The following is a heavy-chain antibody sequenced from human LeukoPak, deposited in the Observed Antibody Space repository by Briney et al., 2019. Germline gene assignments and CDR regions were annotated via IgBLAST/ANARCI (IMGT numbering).Heavy chain of an antibody. Sequence: PSETLSLTCAVYGGSFSNYYWTWIRQSPEKGLEWIGEINHSGSTNYNPSLKSRVTISVDTSKNQFSLKLSSVTAADTAVYYCARGKAKDYGDYYYYYYYMDVWGKGTTVTVSS. CDR1: GGSFSNYY. CDR3: ARGKAKDYGDYYYYYYYMDV. J-gene: IGHJ6*03. CDR2: INHSGST. V-gene: IGHV4-34*01. D-gene: IGHD4-17*01.